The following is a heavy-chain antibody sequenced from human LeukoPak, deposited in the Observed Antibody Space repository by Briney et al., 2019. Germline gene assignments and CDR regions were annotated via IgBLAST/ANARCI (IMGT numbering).Heavy chain of an antibody. CDR1: GFTFSDYW. D-gene: IGHD4-17*01. CDR2: IKQDGSEK. Sequence: GGSLRLSCAASGFTFSDYWMSWVRQAPGKGLAWVANIKQDGSEKHYVDSVKGRFTISRDNAKNSLFLQMNSLRAEDTAVYYCARDLYGDYSPFDYWGQGTLVTVSS. J-gene: IGHJ4*02. CDR3: ARDLYGDYSPFDY. V-gene: IGHV3-7*04.